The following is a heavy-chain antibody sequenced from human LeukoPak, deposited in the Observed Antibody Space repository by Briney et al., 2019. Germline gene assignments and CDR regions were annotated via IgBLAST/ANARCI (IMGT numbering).Heavy chain of an antibody. CDR1: GFSFNTYA. Sequence: GGSLRLSCATSGFSFNTYAMSWVRQAPGKGLEWVSTIIGSGGNAYYADSAKGRFTISRDNSKNTLYLQMNSLTVEDTAVYYCAKVGVYGDFDYWGQGTLVTVSS. CDR2: IIGSGGNA. J-gene: IGHJ4*02. D-gene: IGHD4-17*01. V-gene: IGHV3-23*01. CDR3: AKVGVYGDFDY.